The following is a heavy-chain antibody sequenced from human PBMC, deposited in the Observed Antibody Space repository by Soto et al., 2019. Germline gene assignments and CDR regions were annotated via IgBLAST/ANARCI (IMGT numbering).Heavy chain of an antibody. J-gene: IGHJ4*02. CDR2: IYYSGST. D-gene: IGHD3-22*01. CDR1: GGSVSSGSYF. CDR3: ARDAGRYYDRTGYEFDY. Sequence: QVQLQESGPGLVKPSETLSLTCTVSGGSVSSGSYFWSWIRQPPGKGLEWIGYIYYSGSTNYNPSLKSRVTISVDTSKNQFSLKLSSVTAADTAVYYCARDAGRYYDRTGYEFDYWGQGTLVTVSS. V-gene: IGHV4-61*01.